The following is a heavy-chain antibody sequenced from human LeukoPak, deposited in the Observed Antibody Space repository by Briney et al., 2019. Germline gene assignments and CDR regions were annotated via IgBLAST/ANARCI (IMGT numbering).Heavy chain of an antibody. CDR3: ARARYCSSTSCHSARLDY. V-gene: IGHV1-2*02. CDR1: GYTFTGYY. Sequence: ASVKVSCKASGYTFTGYYMHWVRQAPGQGLEWMGWINPNSGGTNYAQKFQGRVTMTRDTSISTAYMELSRLRSDDTAVYYCARARYCSSTSCHSARLDYWGQETLVTVSS. CDR2: INPNSGGT. D-gene: IGHD2-2*01. J-gene: IGHJ4*02.